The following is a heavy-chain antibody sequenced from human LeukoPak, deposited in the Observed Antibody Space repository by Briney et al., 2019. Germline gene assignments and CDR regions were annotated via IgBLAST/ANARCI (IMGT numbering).Heavy chain of an antibody. CDR1: GFTFSSYA. CDR3: AKASGYSYGPPSGYYFDY. J-gene: IGHJ4*02. D-gene: IGHD5-18*01. Sequence: PGGSLRLSCAASGFTFSSYAMSWVRQAPGKGLEWVSAISGSGGSTYYADSVKGRFTISRDNSKNTLYLQMNSLRAEDTAVYYCAKASGYSYGPPSGYYFDYWGQGTLVTVSS. V-gene: IGHV3-23*01. CDR2: ISGSGGST.